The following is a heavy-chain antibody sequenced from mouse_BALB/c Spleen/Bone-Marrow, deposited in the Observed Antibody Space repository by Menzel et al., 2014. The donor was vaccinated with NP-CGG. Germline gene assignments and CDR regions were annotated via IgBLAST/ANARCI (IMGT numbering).Heavy chain of an antibody. Sequence: EVQLVESGGGLVLPGGSLKLSCAASGLDFSRYWMSWVRQAPGKGLEWIGEINPDSSTINYTPSLKDKFIISRDNAKNTLYLRLNKVRSEDTALYFCARPDYYGYLNYWGQGTTPTVSS. CDR3: ARPDYYGYLNY. CDR1: GLDFSRYW. V-gene: IGHV4-1*02. J-gene: IGHJ2*01. D-gene: IGHD1-1*01. CDR2: INPDSSTI.